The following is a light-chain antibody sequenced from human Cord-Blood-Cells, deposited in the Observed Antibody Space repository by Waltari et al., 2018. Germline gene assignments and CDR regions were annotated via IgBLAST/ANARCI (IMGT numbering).Light chain of an antibody. CDR3: CSYAGSSTLV. Sequence: QSALTQPASVSGSPGQSITISCPGTSRDVGSYNLVSWYQRHPGKAPKLMIYEVSKRPSGVSNRFSGSKSGNTASLTISGLQAEDEADYYCCSYAGSSTLVFGGGTKLTVL. CDR1: SRDVGSYNL. J-gene: IGLJ3*02. CDR2: EVS. V-gene: IGLV2-23*02.